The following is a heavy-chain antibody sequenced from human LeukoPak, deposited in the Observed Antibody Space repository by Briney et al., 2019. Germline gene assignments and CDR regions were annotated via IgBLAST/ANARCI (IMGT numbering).Heavy chain of an antibody. D-gene: IGHD2-15*01. V-gene: IGHV1-69*13. Sequence: SVNVSCKASGGTFSSYAISWVRQAPGQGLEWMGGIIPIFGTANYAQKFQGRVTITADESTSTAYMELSSQRSEDTAVYYCAREADCSGGSCYTTIRLGGFDYWGQGTLVTVSS. CDR3: AREADCSGGSCYTTIRLGGFDY. CDR2: IIPIFGTA. CDR1: GGTFSSYA. J-gene: IGHJ4*02.